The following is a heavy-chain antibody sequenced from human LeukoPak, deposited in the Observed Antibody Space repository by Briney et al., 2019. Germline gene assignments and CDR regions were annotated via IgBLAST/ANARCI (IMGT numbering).Heavy chain of an antibody. Sequence: GGTLRLSCAASGFTFDDYAMHWVRQAPGKGLEWVSGISWNSGSIGYADSVKGRFTISRDNAKNSLYLQMNSLRAEDTALYYCAKGEYYYGSGSYGGAFDIWGQGTMVTVSS. CDR3: AKGEYYYGSGSYGGAFDI. D-gene: IGHD3-10*01. J-gene: IGHJ3*02. V-gene: IGHV3-9*01. CDR1: GFTFDDYA. CDR2: ISWNSGSI.